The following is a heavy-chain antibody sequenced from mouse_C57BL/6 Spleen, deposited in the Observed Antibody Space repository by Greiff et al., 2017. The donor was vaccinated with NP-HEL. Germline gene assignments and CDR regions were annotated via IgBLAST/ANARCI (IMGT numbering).Heavy chain of an antibody. CDR3: ARDGSSYGYFDY. J-gene: IGHJ2*01. V-gene: IGHV5-17*01. Sequence: EVQLVESGGGLVKPGGSLKLSCAASGFTFSDYGMHWVRQAPEKGLEWVAYISSGSSTIYYAGTVKGRFTISRDNAKNTLFLQMTSLRSEDTAMYYCARDGSSYGYFDYWGQGTTLTVSS. CDR1: GFTFSDYG. D-gene: IGHD1-1*01. CDR2: ISSGSSTI.